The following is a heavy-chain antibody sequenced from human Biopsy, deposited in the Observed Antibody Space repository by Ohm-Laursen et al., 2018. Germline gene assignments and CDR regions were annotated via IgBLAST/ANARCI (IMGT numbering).Heavy chain of an antibody. V-gene: IGHV1-2*07. J-gene: IGHJ6*02. D-gene: IGHD3-3*01. CDR3: ARGPLGPLLEWLLFQTSINV. Sequence: SVKVSCKASGYTFIDYYIHWVRQAPGQGLEWMGWVNPNNGDKKFAPDFQGRLTMTRDKSISTAYMELIRLRSDDTAVYYCARGPLGPLLEWLLFQTSINVWGQGTTVTVSS. CDR2: VNPNNGDK. CDR1: GYTFIDYY.